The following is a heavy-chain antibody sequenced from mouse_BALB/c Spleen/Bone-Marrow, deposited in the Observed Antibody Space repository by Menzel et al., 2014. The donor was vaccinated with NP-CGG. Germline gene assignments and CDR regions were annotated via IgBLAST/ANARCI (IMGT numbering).Heavy chain of an antibody. J-gene: IGHJ3*01. CDR2: ISGGGSYT. D-gene: IGHD2-10*01. Sequence: EVHLVESGGGLVKSGGSLKLSCAASGFTFXSYGMSWVRQTPEKRLVWVATISGGGSYTFYPDSVKGRFTISRDNAKNILYLQLSSLRSEDTALYYCARHAYYYQTKVSFVYWGQGTLVTVSA. CDR3: ARHAYYYQTKVSFVY. CDR1: GFTFXSYG. V-gene: IGHV5-9-2*01.